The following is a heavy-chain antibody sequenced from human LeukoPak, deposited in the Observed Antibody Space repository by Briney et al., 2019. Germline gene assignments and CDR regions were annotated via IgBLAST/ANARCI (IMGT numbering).Heavy chain of an antibody. J-gene: IGHJ1*01. D-gene: IGHD5-18*01. Sequence: SQTLSITCAISGDSVSSNNAVWHWIRQSPSRGLEWLGRTYYESKWSSNYAVSVESRITVTPDTSKNRFSLQLNSVTPDDTAVYYCSRSPDTALVNWGQGTLVTVSS. V-gene: IGHV6-1*01. CDR1: GDSVSSNNAV. CDR3: SRSPDTALVN. CDR2: TYYESKWSS.